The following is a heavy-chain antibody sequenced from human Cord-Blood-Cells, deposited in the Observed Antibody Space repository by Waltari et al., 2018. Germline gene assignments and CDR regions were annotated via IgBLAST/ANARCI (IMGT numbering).Heavy chain of an antibody. CDR3: ARERITWGTGVGN. CDR1: GLTVSRNY. CDR2: VDGGCRI. D-gene: IGHD2-8*02. Sequence: EVQLLESGGGLIQTGGSMRLSCAASGLTVSRNYMSWVSQGTGEGRQWGTVVDGGCRIDDAVAVKGRCTICRDSSKNTLNIQINSWIAEETAVDPSARERITWGTGVGNWGQGTMVTVSS. J-gene: IGHJ3*02. V-gene: IGHV3-53*01.